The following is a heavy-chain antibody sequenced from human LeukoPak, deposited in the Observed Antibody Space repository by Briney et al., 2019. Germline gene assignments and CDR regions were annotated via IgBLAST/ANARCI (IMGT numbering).Heavy chain of an antibody. CDR3: ARLGSSGWSFDY. CDR2: IYPADSDT. Sequence: GESLKISCQVSGYSFINYWIGWVRQMPGKGLESMGIIYPADSDTTYSPSFQGQVTISADKSISTAYLQWSSLKASDTAMYYCARLGSSGWSFDYWGQGTLVTVSS. V-gene: IGHV5-51*01. J-gene: IGHJ4*02. D-gene: IGHD6-19*01. CDR1: GYSFINYW.